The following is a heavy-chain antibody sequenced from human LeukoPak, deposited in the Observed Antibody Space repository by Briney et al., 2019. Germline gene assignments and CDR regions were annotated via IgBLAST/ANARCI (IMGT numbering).Heavy chain of an antibody. J-gene: IGHJ4*02. Sequence: SETLSLTCAVYGGSFSGYYWSWIRQPPGKGLEWIGEINHSGSTNYNPSLKSRVTISVDTSKNQFSLKLSSVTAADTAVYYCARGKIGISTFRFDYWGQGTLVTVSS. D-gene: IGHD1-14*01. CDR1: GGSFSGYY. CDR3: ARGKIGISTFRFDY. V-gene: IGHV4-34*01. CDR2: INHSGST.